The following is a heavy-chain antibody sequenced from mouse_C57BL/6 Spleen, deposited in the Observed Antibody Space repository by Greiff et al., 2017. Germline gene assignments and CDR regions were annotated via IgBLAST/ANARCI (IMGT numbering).Heavy chain of an antibody. CDR3: ARRDGYYPN. CDR2: ISGGGGNT. D-gene: IGHD2-3*01. CDR1: GFTFSSYT. Sequence: EVMLVESGGGLVKPGGSLKLSCAASGFTFSSYTMSWVRQTPEKRLEWVATISGGGGNTYYPDSVKGRFTISRDNAKNTLYLQMSSLRSEDTALYYCARRDGYYPNWGQGTLVTVSA. V-gene: IGHV5-9*01. J-gene: IGHJ3*01.